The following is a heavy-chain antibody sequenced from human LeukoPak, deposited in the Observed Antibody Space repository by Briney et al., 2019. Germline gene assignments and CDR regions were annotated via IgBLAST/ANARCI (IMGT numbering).Heavy chain of an antibody. CDR2: IIPIFGTA. Sequence: SVKVSCKASGGTFSSYAISWVRQAPGQGLEWMGGIIPIFGTANYAQKFQGRVTITADESTSTAYMELSSLRSEDTAVYYCARDRAHTATHRGPLKSWGQGTLVTVSS. CDR3: ARDRAHTATHRGPLKS. V-gene: IGHV1-69*13. J-gene: IGHJ5*02. D-gene: IGHD5-18*01. CDR1: GGTFSSYA.